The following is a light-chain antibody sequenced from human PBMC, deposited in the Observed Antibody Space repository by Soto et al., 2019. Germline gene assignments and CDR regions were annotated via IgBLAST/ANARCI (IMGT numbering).Light chain of an antibody. CDR1: QSISSW. J-gene: IGKJ4*01. CDR3: QQYNSYPVT. Sequence: DIPMTQSPSTLSASVGDRVTTTCRASQSISSWLAWYQPKPGNAPKLLIYHASSLESGVPSRFSGSGSGTEFTLTITSLQPDDFATYYCQQYNSYPVTFGGGTRVEIK. CDR2: HAS. V-gene: IGKV1-5*03.